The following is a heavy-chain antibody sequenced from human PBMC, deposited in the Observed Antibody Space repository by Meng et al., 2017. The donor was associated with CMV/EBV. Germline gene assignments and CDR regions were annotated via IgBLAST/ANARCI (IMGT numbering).Heavy chain of an antibody. D-gene: IGHD2-15*01. CDR1: GGTFSSYA. CDR2: IIPIFGTA. J-gene: IGHJ6*02. Sequence: SVKVSCKASGGTFSSYAISWVRQAPGQGREWMGGIIPIFGTANYEQKCQGRVTITTDESTSTAYMELSSLRSEDTAVYYCARGVVVVVAATPWTGGMDVWGQGTTVTVSS. V-gene: IGHV1-69*05. CDR3: ARGVVVVVAATPWTGGMDV.